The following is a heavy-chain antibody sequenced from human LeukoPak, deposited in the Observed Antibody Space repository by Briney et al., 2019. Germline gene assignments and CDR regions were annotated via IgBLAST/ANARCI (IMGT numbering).Heavy chain of an antibody. CDR1: GFSFSSYV. CDR3: VRFRGTAGLY. CDR2: ITSNGGSA. V-gene: IGHV3-64D*06. D-gene: IGHD6-13*01. J-gene: IGHJ4*02. Sequence: PGGSLRDSCSASGFSFSSYVLYWVRQAPGKGLEYVSAITSNGGSAYYADSVKGRFTISRDNSRNTLYLQMSSLRADDTAVYYCVRFRGTAGLYWAQGTLVTISS.